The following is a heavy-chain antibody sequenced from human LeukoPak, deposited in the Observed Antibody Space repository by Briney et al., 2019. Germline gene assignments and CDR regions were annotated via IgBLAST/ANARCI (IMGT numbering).Heavy chain of an antibody. CDR3: ARDQGYFNYFDY. V-gene: IGHV3-30*04. J-gene: IGHJ4*02. Sequence: GGSLRLSCAASGFTFSTYAMHWVRQAPGKGLEWVAVISYDGSNKYYADSVKGRFTISGDNSKNTLYLQMNSLRAEDTAVYYCARDQGYFNYFDYWGQGTLVTVSS. CDR1: GFTFSTYA. D-gene: IGHD3-22*01. CDR2: ISYDGSNK.